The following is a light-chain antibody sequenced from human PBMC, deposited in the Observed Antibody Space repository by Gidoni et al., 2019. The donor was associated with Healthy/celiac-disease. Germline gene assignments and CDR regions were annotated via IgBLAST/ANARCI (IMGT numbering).Light chain of an antibody. CDR3: QAWDSSTVV. CDR1: KLGDKY. V-gene: IGLV3-1*01. J-gene: IGLJ2*01. Sequence: SYELTQPPSVSVSPGQTASITCSGDKLGDKYACWYSKRPSGIPEQFSGSNSGNTATLTISGTQAMDEADYYCQAWDSSTVVFGGGTKLTVL.